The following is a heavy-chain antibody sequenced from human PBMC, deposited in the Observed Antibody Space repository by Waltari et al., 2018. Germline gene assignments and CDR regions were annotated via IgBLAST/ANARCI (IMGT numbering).Heavy chain of an antibody. V-gene: IGHV4-34*02. D-gene: IGHD3-9*01. CDR3: VTGPRDKWVGRYSGEFFHH. Sequence: QVQLPQWGAGLVRPSETLYLTCDVYGVFLTDYYWTWIRQSTGKGLEWIEENNIGDITYSIPSLENRVTILLDKAKNQLSLRRDSVTAADTAVYYCVTGPRDKWVGRYSGEFFHHWGPGTLVTVSS. CDR1: GVFLTDYY. CDR2: NNIGDIT. J-gene: IGHJ1*01.